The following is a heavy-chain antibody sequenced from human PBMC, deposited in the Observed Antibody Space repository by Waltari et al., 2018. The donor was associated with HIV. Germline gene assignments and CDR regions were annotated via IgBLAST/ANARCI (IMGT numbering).Heavy chain of an antibody. CDR2: INCYNGDT. CDR1: GYPFDGYG. D-gene: IGHD1-26*01. V-gene: IGHV1-18*01. CDR3: ARDRSNSDY. Sequence: VQLVQSGAEVKKPGDSVKVSCKASGYPFDGYGISWVRQAPGQGLELMGWINCYNGDTNFAQNFQGRVTMTTDKSTATAYMDLRSLRSDDTAVYYCARDRSNSDYWGQGTLVTVSS. J-gene: IGHJ4*02.